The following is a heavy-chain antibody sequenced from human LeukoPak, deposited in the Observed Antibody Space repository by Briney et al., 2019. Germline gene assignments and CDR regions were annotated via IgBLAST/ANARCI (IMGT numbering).Heavy chain of an antibody. J-gene: IGHJ4*02. Sequence: ASETLSLTCTVSGYSISTGYYWDWIRQPPGKGLGWIGTFYHGGSTYYNPSLKSRVTISVDTSKNQFSLNLTSVTAADTAVYYCARAPYSSGWWYYFDYWGQGTLVTVSS. D-gene: IGHD6-19*01. CDR3: ARAPYSSGWWYYFDY. CDR1: GYSISTGYY. V-gene: IGHV4-38-2*02. CDR2: FYHGGST.